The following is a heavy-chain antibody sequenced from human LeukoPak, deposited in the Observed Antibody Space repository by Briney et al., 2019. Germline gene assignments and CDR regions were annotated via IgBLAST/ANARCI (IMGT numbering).Heavy chain of an antibody. V-gene: IGHV3-33*08. CDR2: IWYDGSNK. CDR1: GFTFSTYS. CDR3: ARASYYYDSSGYYYLQYYFDY. Sequence: GGSLRLSCAASGFTFSTYSMTWVRQAPGKGLEWVAVIWYDGSNKYYADSVKGRFTISRDNSKNTLYLQMNSLRAEDTAVYYCARASYYYDSSGYYYLQYYFDYWGQGTLVTVSS. D-gene: IGHD3-22*01. J-gene: IGHJ4*02.